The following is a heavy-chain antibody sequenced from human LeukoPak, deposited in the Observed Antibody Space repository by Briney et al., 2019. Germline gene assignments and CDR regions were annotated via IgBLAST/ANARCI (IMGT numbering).Heavy chain of an antibody. CDR2: IDSDGTTT. CDR1: GFTLGNAW. V-gene: IGHV3-74*01. J-gene: IGHJ5*02. CDR3: ARDRPHDWFDP. D-gene: IGHD1-14*01. Sequence: GGSLRLSCAASGFTLGNAWMHWVRQAPGEGLVWVSRIDSDGTTTIYADSVKGRFTISRDNAKNTVYLQMNSLRVEDTAVYYCARDRPHDWFDPWGQGTLVTVSS.